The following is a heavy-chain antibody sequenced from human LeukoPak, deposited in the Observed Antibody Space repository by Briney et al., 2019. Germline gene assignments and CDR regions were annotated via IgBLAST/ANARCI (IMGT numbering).Heavy chain of an antibody. CDR3: ARMVVAAINFDY. CDR2: INHSGST. Sequence: SETLSLTCTVSGGSISSYYWSWIRQPPGKGLEWIGEINHSGSTNYNPSLKSRVTISVDTSKNQFSLKLSSVTAADTAVYYCARMVVAAINFDYWGQGTLVTVSS. D-gene: IGHD2-15*01. J-gene: IGHJ4*02. CDR1: GGSISSYY. V-gene: IGHV4-34*01.